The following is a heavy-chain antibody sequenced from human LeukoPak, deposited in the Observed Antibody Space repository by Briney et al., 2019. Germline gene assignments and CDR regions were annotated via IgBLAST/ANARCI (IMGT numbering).Heavy chain of an antibody. Sequence: GGSLRLSCAASGFTFSSYAMSWVRQAPGKGLEWVSAISGSGGSTYYADSVKGRFTISRDNSKNTLYLQMNSLRAADTAVYYCAKDYGSGSYYNVPYWGQGTLVTVSS. J-gene: IGHJ4*02. CDR2: ISGSGGST. CDR3: AKDYGSGSYYNVPY. CDR1: GFTFSSYA. V-gene: IGHV3-23*01. D-gene: IGHD3-10*01.